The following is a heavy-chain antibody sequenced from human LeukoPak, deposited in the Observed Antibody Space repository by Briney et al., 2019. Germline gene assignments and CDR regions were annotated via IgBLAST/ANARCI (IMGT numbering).Heavy chain of an antibody. D-gene: IGHD2-15*01. CDR1: GYTFTSYY. CDR3: VLGSEVESFDY. CDR2: INPSGGST. V-gene: IGHV1-46*01. J-gene: IGHJ4*02. Sequence: GASVKVSCKASGYTFTSYYMHWVRQAPGQGLEWMGIINPSGGSTTHAQKFQGRVTMTWDTSTSTVYMELSSLRSEDTAVYYCVLGSEVESFDYWGQGTLVTVSS.